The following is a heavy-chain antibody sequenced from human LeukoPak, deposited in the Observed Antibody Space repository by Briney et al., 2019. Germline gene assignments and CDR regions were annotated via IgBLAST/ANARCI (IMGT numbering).Heavy chain of an antibody. CDR3: TPLTHDYGDYVAPWFDP. V-gene: IGHV3-49*03. CDR2: IRSKAYGGTT. Sequence: PGGSLSLSFTASGFTFGDYAMSWFRQAPGKGLEWVGFIRSKAYGGTTEYAASVKGRFTISRDDSKSIAYLQMNSLKTEDTAVYYCTPLTHDYGDYVAPWFDPWGQGTLVTVSS. CDR1: GFTFGDYA. D-gene: IGHD4-17*01. J-gene: IGHJ5*02.